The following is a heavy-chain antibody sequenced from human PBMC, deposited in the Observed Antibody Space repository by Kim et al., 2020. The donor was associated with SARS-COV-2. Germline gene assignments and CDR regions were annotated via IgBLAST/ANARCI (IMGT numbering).Heavy chain of an antibody. V-gene: IGHV4-34*01. CDR3: ARGPYSGSYWYY. CDR2: INHSGST. J-gene: IGHJ4*02. Sequence: SETLSLTCAVYGGSFSGYYWSWIRQPPGKGLEWIGEINHSGSTNYNPSLKSRVTISVDTSKNQFSLKLSSVTAADTAVYYCARGPYSGSYWYYWGQGTLV. CDR1: GGSFSGYY. D-gene: IGHD1-26*01.